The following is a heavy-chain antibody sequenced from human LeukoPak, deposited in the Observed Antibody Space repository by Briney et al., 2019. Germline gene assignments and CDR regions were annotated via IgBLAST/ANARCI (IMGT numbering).Heavy chain of an antibody. CDR2: ISSSGTIT. V-gene: IGHV3-11*01. D-gene: IGHD1-26*01. CDR1: GFTFSDYY. CDR3: ARVGSTVAAGILDY. J-gene: IGHJ4*02. Sequence: GGSLRLSCVASGFTFSDYYMTWVRQTPEKGLEWVSHISSSGTITYFADPVKGRFTLSRDNAKNSLFLRMNSLRVEDTGVYFCARVGSTVAAGILDYWGQGILVTVSS.